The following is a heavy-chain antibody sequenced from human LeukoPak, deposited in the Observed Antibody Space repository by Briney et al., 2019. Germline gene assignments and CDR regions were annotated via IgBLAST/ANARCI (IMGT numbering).Heavy chain of an antibody. V-gene: IGHV1-2*02. D-gene: IGHD3-3*01. Sequence: AASVKVSCKASGYTFTGYYMHWVRQAPGQGLEWMGWINPNSGGTNYAQKFQGRVTMTRDTSISTAYMELSRLRSDDTAVYYCASGPLLEGLLRVDFWGQGTLVTVSS. CDR3: ASGPLLEGLLRVDF. CDR1: GYTFTGYY. CDR2: INPNSGGT. J-gene: IGHJ4*02.